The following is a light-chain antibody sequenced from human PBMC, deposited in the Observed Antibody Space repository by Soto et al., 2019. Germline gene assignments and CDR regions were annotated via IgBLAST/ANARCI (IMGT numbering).Light chain of an antibody. J-gene: IGKJ1*01. CDR1: QSVSSNY. CDR3: QQYGGAPWT. Sequence: EIVLTQSPGTLSLSPGERATLSCRASQSVSSNYLAWYQQRPGQPPRLLISGASSRATGIPDRFSGSGSGTDFTLTIRRLEPEDFAVYHCQQYGGAPWTFGQGTKVEIK. CDR2: GAS. V-gene: IGKV3-20*01.